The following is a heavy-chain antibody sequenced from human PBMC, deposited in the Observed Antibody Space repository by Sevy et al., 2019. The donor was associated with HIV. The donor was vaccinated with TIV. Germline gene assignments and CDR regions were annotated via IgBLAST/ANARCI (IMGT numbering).Heavy chain of an antibody. CDR1: GFSFSSYD. J-gene: IGHJ4*02. D-gene: IGHD3-10*01. CDR2: IPSGGGKT. CDR3: ARVAPSGAPRDIAY. Sequence: GGSLRLSCGATGFSFSSYDMTWVRQAPGKGLAWVAAIPSGGGKTYSAASVKGRFTISRDNSKNKLYLQMDGLRVEDTAVYSCARVAPSGAPRDIAYWGQGTLVTVSS. V-gene: IGHV3-23*01.